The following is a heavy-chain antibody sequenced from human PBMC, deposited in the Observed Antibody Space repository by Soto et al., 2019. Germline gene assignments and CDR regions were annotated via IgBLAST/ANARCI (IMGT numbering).Heavy chain of an antibody. CDR3: AKDRLQGYDSSGYYYYYYYYGMDV. J-gene: IGHJ6*02. Sequence: HPGGSLRLSCAASGFTFSSYAMSWVRQAPGKGLEWVSAISGSGGSTYYADSVKGRFTISRDNSKNTLYLQMNSLRAEDTAVYYCAKDRLQGYDSSGYYYYYYYYGMDVWGQGTTVTVSS. CDR2: ISGSGGST. CDR1: GFTFSSYA. D-gene: IGHD3-22*01. V-gene: IGHV3-23*01.